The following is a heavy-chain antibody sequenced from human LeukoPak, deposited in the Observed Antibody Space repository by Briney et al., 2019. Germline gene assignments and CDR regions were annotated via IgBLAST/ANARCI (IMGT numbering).Heavy chain of an antibody. Sequence: VASVKVSCTASGYTFTSHDINWVRQATGQGLEWMGWMNPNSGNTGYAQKFQGRVTMTRNTSISTAYMELSSLRSEDTAVYYCARGQRTVGSYYYYGVHVWGQGTTVTVSS. CDR2: MNPNSGNT. V-gene: IGHV1-8*01. J-gene: IGHJ6*02. D-gene: IGHD1/OR15-1a*01. CDR3: ARGQRTVGSYYYYGVHV. CDR1: GYTFTSHD.